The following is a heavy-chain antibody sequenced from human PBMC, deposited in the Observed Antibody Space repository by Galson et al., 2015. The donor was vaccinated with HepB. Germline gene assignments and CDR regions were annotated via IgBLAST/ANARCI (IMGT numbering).Heavy chain of an antibody. V-gene: IGHV1-3*01. CDR2: INAGNGNT. CDR3: ARRLPGYSSPWGAFDI. Sequence: SVKVSCKASGYTFTSYAMHWVRQAPGQRLEWMGWINAGNGNTKYSQKFQGRVTITRDTSASTAYMELSSLRSEDTAVYYCARRLPGYSSPWGAFDIWGQGTMVTVSS. D-gene: IGHD6-13*01. J-gene: IGHJ3*02. CDR1: GYTFTSYA.